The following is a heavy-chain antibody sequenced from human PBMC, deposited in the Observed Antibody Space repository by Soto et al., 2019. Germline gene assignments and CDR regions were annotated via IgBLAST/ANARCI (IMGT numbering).Heavy chain of an antibody. J-gene: IGHJ6*02. CDR1: GYTFTSYY. CDR2: INPSGGST. V-gene: IGHV1-46*01. Sequence: GASVKVSCKASGYTFTSYYMHWVRQAPGQGLEWMGIINPSGGSTSYAQKFQGRVTMTRDTSTSTVYMELSSLRSDDTAVYYCARESSVSDYDYYGMDVWGQGTTVTVSS. D-gene: IGHD1-20*01. CDR3: ARESSVSDYDYYGMDV.